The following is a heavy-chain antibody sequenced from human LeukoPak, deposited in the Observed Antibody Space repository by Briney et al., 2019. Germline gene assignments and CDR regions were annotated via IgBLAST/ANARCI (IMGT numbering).Heavy chain of an antibody. Sequence: PGRSLRLSCAASGFTFSSYGMHWVRQAPGKGLEWVAVISYDGSNKYYADSVKGRFTISRDNSKNTLYLQMNSLRAEDTAVYYCAKDLGTGWELPTGHEYYYYGMDVWGQGTTVTVSS. CDR3: AKDLGTGWELPTGHEYYYYGMDV. V-gene: IGHV3-30*18. CDR1: GFTFSSYG. J-gene: IGHJ6*02. D-gene: IGHD1-26*01. CDR2: ISYDGSNK.